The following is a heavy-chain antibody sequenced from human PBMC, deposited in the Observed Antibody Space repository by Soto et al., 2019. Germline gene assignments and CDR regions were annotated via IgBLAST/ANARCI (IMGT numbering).Heavy chain of an antibody. CDR1: GFTFSKYS. Sequence: GGSLRLSCAASGFTFSKYSMTWVRQAPGKGLEWVSGISDSGRSTFYADSVKGRFTISRDNVKDLVSLQMNSLRVEDTALYYCARKGYCSGGICYSAHYFDTWGKGTPVTVSS. J-gene: IGHJ5*02. V-gene: IGHV3-23*01. CDR2: ISDSGRST. D-gene: IGHD2-15*01. CDR3: ARKGYCSGGICYSAHYFDT.